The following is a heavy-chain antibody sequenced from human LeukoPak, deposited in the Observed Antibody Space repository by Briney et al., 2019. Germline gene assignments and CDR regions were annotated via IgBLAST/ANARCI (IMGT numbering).Heavy chain of an antibody. J-gene: IGHJ6*02. V-gene: IGHV3-30*09. CDR1: GFTFSSYA. CDR3: ARDQSPPCSSTSCYENYYYGMDV. Sequence: GGSLRLSCAASGFTFSSYAMHWVRQAPGKGLEWVAVISYDGSNKCYADSVKGRFAISRDNSKNTLYLQMNSLRAEDTAVYYCARDQSPPCSSTSCYENYYYGMDVWGQGTTVSVSS. CDR2: ISYDGSNK. D-gene: IGHD2-2*01.